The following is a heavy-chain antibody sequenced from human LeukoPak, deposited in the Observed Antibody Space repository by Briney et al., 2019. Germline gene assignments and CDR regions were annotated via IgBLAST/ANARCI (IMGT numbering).Heavy chain of an antibody. Sequence: GGSLRLSCEASGFTFDNYGMNWVRQPPEKGLEWVSGTNWNGDSTGYADSVKGRFTISRDNAKNSLYLQMNSLRVEDTALYYCARGSPFDYCGQGTLVTVSS. V-gene: IGHV3-20*04. J-gene: IGHJ4*02. CDR1: GFTFDNYG. CDR2: TNWNGDST. CDR3: ARGSPFDY.